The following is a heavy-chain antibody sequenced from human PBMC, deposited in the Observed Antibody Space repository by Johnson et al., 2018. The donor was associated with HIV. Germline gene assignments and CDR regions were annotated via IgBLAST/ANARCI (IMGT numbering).Heavy chain of an antibody. CDR2: ISYDGSNK. CDR1: GFTFSSYG. Sequence: QVQVVESGGGVVQPGRSLRLSCAASGFTFSSYGMHWVRQAPGKGLEWVAVISYDGSNKYYADSVKGRFTISRDNSKNTLYLQMNSLRAEDTAVYYCAKALNYCTGGVCDAFDIWGQGTMVTVSS. D-gene: IGHD2-8*02. CDR3: AKALNYCTGGVCDAFDI. J-gene: IGHJ3*02. V-gene: IGHV3-30*18.